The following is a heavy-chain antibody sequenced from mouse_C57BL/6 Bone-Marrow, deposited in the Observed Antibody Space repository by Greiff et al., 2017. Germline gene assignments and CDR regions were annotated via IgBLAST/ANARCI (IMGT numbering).Heavy chain of an antibody. V-gene: IGHV1-64*01. CDR2: IHPNSGST. Sequence: QVQLQQPGAELVKPGASVKLSCKASGYTFTSYWMHWVKQRTGQGLEWIGMIHPNSGSTNYNEKFKSKATLTVDKSSSTAYMQLSSLTSEDSAVYYCARYGSSHYYAMDYWGQGTSVTVSS. D-gene: IGHD1-1*01. CDR3: ARYGSSHYYAMDY. CDR1: GYTFTSYW. J-gene: IGHJ4*01.